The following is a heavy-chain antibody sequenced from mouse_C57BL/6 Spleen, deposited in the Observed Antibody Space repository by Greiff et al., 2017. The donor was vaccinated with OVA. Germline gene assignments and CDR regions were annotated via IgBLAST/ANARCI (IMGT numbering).Heavy chain of an antibody. CDR1: GYTFTSYW. D-gene: IGHD4-1*01. V-gene: IGHV1-50*01. CDR3: SLTGTSYFDV. Sequence: QVQLQQPGAELVKPGASVKLSCKASGYTFTSYWMQWVKQRPGQGLEWIGEIDPSDSYTNYNQKFKGKATLTVDTSSSSAYMQLSSLTSEDSAVYYGSLTGTSYFDVWGTGTTVTVSS. CDR2: IDPSDSYT. J-gene: IGHJ1*03.